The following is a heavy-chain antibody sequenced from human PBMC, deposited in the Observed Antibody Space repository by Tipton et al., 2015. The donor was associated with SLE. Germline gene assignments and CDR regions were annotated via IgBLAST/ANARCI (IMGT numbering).Heavy chain of an antibody. V-gene: IGHV4-59*01. J-gene: IGHJ6*03. CDR3: ARGRRRDYYYYYYMDV. CDR2: IYYSGST. Sequence: TLSFTCTVSGGSISSYYWSWIRQPPGKGLEWIGYIYYSGSTNYNPSLKSRVTISVDTSKNQFSLKLSSVTAADTAVYYCARGRRRDYYYYYYMDVWGKGTTVTVSS. CDR1: GGSISSYY.